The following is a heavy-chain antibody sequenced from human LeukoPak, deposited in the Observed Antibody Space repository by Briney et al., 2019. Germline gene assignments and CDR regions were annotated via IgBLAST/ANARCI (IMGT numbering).Heavy chain of an antibody. Sequence: PGGSLRLSCAASGFTLSSYAMLWVRQAPGKGLEWVAVISYDGSNKYYADSVKGRFTISRDNSKNTLYLQMNSLRPEDTAVYFCVSTTVTNAWGQGTLVTVSS. J-gene: IGHJ5*02. CDR2: ISYDGSNK. CDR3: VSTTVTNA. D-gene: IGHD4-11*01. V-gene: IGHV3-30*04. CDR1: GFTLSSYA.